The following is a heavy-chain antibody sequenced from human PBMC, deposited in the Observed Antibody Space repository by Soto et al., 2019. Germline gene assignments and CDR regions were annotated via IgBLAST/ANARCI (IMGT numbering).Heavy chain of an antibody. Sequence: PSETLSLTCSVSGGSVTNINYFWAWIRQSPGKGLEWIAKIYYTGTTFYNPSLRSRVSMTIYESKNRFSLNLSSVTASATALYYCARHEYVSSSYDLLDVWGRGTMVTVSS. D-gene: IGHD3-22*01. CDR3: ARHEYVSSSYDLLDV. CDR1: GGSVTNINYF. J-gene: IGHJ3*01. CDR2: IYYTGTT. V-gene: IGHV4-39*01.